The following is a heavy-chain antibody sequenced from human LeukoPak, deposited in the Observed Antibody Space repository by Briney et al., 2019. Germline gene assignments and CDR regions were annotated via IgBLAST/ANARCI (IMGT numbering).Heavy chain of an antibody. CDR3: SRDRGIGYPSSWRGGLCNFDY. CDR1: GYTFTSYY. V-gene: IGHV1-46*03. CDR2: INPSGGST. D-gene: IGHD6-13*01. J-gene: IGHJ4*02. Sequence: GASVKVSCKASGYTFTSYYMHWVRQAPGQGLEWMGIINPSGGSTSYAQKFQGRVTMTRDMSTSTVYMELSSLRSEDTAVYYCSRDRGIGYPSSWRGGLCNFDYWGQGTLVTVSS.